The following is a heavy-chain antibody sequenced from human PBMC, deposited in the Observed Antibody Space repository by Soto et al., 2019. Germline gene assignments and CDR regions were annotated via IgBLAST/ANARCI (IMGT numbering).Heavy chain of an antibody. J-gene: IGHJ6*02. Sequence: GGSLRLSCAAAGFTFSSYGMHWVRQDTGKGLEWVAVISYDGSNKYYADSVKGRFTISRDNSKNTLYLQMNSLRAEDTAVYYCATPAGSVAGTLSSYYYGMDVWGQGTTVTVSS. D-gene: IGHD6-19*01. CDR1: GFTFSSYG. V-gene: IGHV3-30*03. CDR2: ISYDGSNK. CDR3: ATPAGSVAGTLSSYYYGMDV.